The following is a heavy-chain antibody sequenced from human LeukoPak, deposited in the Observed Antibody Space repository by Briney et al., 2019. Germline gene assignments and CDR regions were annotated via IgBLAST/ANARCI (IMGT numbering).Heavy chain of an antibody. V-gene: IGHV3-74*01. CDR3: ARDRGYTQDY. CDR1: GFTFGTTW. D-gene: IGHD5-12*01. J-gene: IGHJ4*02. CDR2: INSDGSST. Sequence: GGSLRLSCEASGFTFGTTWMHWVRQAPGKGLVWVSHINSDGSSTTYADSVKGRLTISRDNAKNTLYLQMNSLRAEDTAVYYCARDRGYTQDYWGQGTLVTVSS.